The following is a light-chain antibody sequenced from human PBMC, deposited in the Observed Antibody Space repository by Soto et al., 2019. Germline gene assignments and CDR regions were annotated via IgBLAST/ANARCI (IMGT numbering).Light chain of an antibody. CDR1: NIGSKS. J-gene: IGLJ1*01. CDR2: DDS. V-gene: IGLV3-21*02. CDR3: QVWDSSSDHRYV. Sequence: SYDLTQPPSVSVAPGQTARITCGGNNIGSKSVHWYQQKQGQAPVLVVYDDSDRPSGIPERFSGSNSGNTATLTISRVEAGDEADYYCQVWDSSSDHRYVFGTGTKVTVL.